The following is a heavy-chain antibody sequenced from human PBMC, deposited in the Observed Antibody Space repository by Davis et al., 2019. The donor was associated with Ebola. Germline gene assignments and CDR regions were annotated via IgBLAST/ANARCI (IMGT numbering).Heavy chain of an antibody. D-gene: IGHD2-8*01. J-gene: IGHJ4*02. Sequence: PGGSLRLSCAVSGGAVISGGYFWAWIRQPPGKGLEGVGYLYSSGDIHLSPSLKSRVSMFRDTYKNQFSVALTSVTAADTAVYYYARVGDFQGVYWGQGILVTVSS. CDR2: LYSSGDI. CDR1: GGAVISGGYF. CDR3: ARVGDFQGVY. V-gene: IGHV4-61*08.